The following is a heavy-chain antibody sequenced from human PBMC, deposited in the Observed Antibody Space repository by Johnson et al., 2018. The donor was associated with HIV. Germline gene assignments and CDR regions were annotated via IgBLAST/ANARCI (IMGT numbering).Heavy chain of an antibody. Sequence: VLLVESGGGLVQPGGSLRLSCAASGFTFSSYWMSWVRQAPGKGLEWVSVIYSGGSTYYADSVKGRFTISRDNSKNTLYLQMNSLRAEDTAVYYCATSQYYYDSSGYNRQDAFDIWGQGTMVTVSS. CDR2: IYSGGST. CDR1: GFTFSSYW. D-gene: IGHD3-22*01. J-gene: IGHJ3*02. V-gene: IGHV3-66*01. CDR3: ATSQYYYDSSGYNRQDAFDI.